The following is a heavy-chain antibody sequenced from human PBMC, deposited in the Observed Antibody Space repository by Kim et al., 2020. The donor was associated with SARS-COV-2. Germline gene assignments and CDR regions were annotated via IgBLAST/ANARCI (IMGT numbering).Heavy chain of an antibody. V-gene: IGHV4-34*01. J-gene: IGHJ5*02. D-gene: IGHD3-10*01. CDR3: ARGRRKGGSGSYWGYWFDP. Sequence: SRVTISVDTSKNQCSLKLSSVTAADTAVYYCARGRRKGGSGSYWGYWFDPWGQGTLVTVSS.